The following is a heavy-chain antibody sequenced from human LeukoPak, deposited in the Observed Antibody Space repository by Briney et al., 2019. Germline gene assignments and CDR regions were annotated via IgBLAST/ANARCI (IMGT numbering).Heavy chain of an antibody. CDR1: GGSISSSSYN. J-gene: IGHJ4*02. Sequence: PSETLSLTCIVSGGSISSSSYNWGWIRQPPGKGLEWIASICYSGTTYYNPSLKSRLTISVDTSKNQFSLNLSSVTAADTAVYYCARHDRIIASPLVWGQGILVTVSS. CDR2: ICYSGTT. V-gene: IGHV4-39*01. CDR3: ARHDRIIASPLV. D-gene: IGHD2/OR15-2a*01.